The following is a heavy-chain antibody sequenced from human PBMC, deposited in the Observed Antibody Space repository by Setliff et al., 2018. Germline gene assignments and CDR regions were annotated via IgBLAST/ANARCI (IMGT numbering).Heavy chain of an antibody. D-gene: IGHD3-22*01. V-gene: IGHV4-39*07. CDR2: IYYSGST. CDR1: GGSISSSSYY. J-gene: IGHJ4*02. CDR3: ARDRPRLDYYDSSGYPAGFDY. Sequence: SETLSLTCTVSGGSISSSSYYWGWIRQPPGKGLEWIGSIYYSGSTYYNPSLKSRVTISVDTSKNQFSLKLSSVTAADTAVYYCARDRPRLDYYDSSGYPAGFDYWGQGTLVTVSS.